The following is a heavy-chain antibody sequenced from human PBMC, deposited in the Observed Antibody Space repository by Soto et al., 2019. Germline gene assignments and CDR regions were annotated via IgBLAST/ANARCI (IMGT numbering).Heavy chain of an antibody. CDR1: GYSFSNYW. CDR2: IVAIDYHI. D-gene: IGHD6-19*01. Sequence: GASLKISCKGSGYSFSNYWITWVRHMLGEGLEWMGTIVAIDYHIPYRPSFQVHVTISADRSITTAYLQWSSLKPSVTALYYCARRGYSSSMGYMYAMDVWGQGTTVTVSS. J-gene: IGHJ6*02. V-gene: IGHV5-10-1*01. CDR3: ARRGYSSSMGYMYAMDV.